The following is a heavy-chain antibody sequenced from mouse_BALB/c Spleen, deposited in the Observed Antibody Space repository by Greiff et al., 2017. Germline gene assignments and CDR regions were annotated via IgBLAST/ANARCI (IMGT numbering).Heavy chain of an antibody. V-gene: IGHV1-7*01. CDR2: INPSTGYT. J-gene: IGHJ4*01. Sequence: QVQLQQSGAELAKPGASVKMSCKASGYTFTSYWMHWVKQRPGQGLEWIGYINPSTGYTEYNQKFKDKATLTADKSSSTAYMQLSSLTSEDSAVYYCAPTVVATDAMDYWGQGTSVTVSS. CDR3: APTVVATDAMDY. D-gene: IGHD1-1*01. CDR1: GYTFTSYW.